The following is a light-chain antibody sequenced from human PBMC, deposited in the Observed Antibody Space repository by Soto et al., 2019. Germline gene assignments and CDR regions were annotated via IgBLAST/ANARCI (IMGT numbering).Light chain of an antibody. J-gene: IGKJ4*01. CDR2: WAS. CDR3: LQYYSAPLT. CDR1: QSLLSTSSNKNF. Sequence: DIVMTQSPDSLAVSLGERATINRKSSQSLLSTSSNKNFLSWYQQKPGQPPKLLTSWASTRESGVPDRFSGSGSGTDFTLTISSLQAEDVAVYYCLQYYSAPLTFGGGTKVEI. V-gene: IGKV4-1*01.